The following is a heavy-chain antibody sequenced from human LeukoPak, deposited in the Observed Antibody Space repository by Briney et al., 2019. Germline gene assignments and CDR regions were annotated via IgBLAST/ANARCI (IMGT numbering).Heavy chain of an antibody. V-gene: IGHV3-7*03. D-gene: IGHD3-22*01. CDR2: IKQDGSDK. J-gene: IGHJ4*02. CDR1: GFTFSSYR. CDR3: ARATAYYYDSSGYFVDY. Sequence: GGSLRLSCAASGFTFSSYRMNWVRQAPGKGLEWVANIKQDGSDKYYVDSVKGRFTISRDNSKNSLYLQMDSLRAEDTAVYYCARATAYYYDSSGYFVDYWGQGTLVTVSS.